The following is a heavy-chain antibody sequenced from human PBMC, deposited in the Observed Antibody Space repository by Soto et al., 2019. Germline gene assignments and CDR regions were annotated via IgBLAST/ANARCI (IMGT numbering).Heavy chain of an antibody. Sequence: GGSLRLSCAASGFTFSSYWMSWVRQAPGKGLEWVANIKYDGSNKYYVDSVKGRFTISRDNSKNTLYLQMNSLRAEDTAVYYCAKVRSYLGYYGMDVWGQGTTVTVSS. CDR2: IKYDGSNK. V-gene: IGHV3-7*01. CDR1: GFTFSSYW. D-gene: IGHD1-26*01. CDR3: AKVRSYLGYYGMDV. J-gene: IGHJ6*02.